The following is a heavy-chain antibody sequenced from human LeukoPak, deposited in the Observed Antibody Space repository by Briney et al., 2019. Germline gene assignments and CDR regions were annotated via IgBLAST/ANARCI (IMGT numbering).Heavy chain of an antibody. D-gene: IGHD6-13*01. CDR3: ARSEVGYSSSWYFQEGYYFDY. J-gene: IGHJ4*02. Sequence: ASVKVSCKASGYTFTSYGISWVRQAPGQGLEWMGWISAYNGNTNYAQKLQGRVTMTTDTSTSTAYMELRSLRSDDTAVYYCARSEVGYSSSWYFQEGYYFDYWGQGTLVTVSS. V-gene: IGHV1-18*01. CDR2: ISAYNGNT. CDR1: GYTFTSYG.